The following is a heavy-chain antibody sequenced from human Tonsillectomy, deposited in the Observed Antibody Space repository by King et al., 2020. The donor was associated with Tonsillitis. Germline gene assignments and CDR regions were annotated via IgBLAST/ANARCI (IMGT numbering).Heavy chain of an antibody. D-gene: IGHD6-19*01. CDR2: IYSGGSST. Sequence: VQLVESGGGLVQPGGSLRLSCAASGFTFSSYAMSWVRQAPGKGLEWVSVIYSGGSSTYYADSVKGRFTISRDNSKNTLYLQMNSLRAEDTAVYYCAKSRYSSGWDEGDEELDYWGQGTLVTVSS. CDR3: AKSRYSSGWDEGDEELDY. CDR1: GFTFSSYA. J-gene: IGHJ4*02. V-gene: IGHV3-23*03.